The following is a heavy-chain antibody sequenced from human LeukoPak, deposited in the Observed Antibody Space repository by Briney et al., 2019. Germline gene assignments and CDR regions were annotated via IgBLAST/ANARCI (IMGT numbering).Heavy chain of an antibody. V-gene: IGHV4-59*01. CDR2: IYYTGTT. CDR1: GGSISNYY. D-gene: IGHD3-22*01. J-gene: IGHJ4*02. CDR3: ARGPYYYDSSGYYYDY. Sequence: SETLSLTCTVSGGSISNYYWSWIRQPPGKGLEWIGYIYYTGTTNYSPSLKSRVTISIDTSKNQFSLKLSSVTAADTAVYYCARGPYYYDSSGYYYDYWDQGTLVTVSS.